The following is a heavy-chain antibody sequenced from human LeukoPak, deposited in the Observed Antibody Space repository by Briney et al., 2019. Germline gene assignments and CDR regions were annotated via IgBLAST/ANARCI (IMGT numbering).Heavy chain of an antibody. CDR3: ASSYYYGSGSYYNREY. CDR2: FDPEDGET. J-gene: IGHJ4*02. CDR1: GYTLTELS. V-gene: IGHV1-24*01. Sequence: ASVKVSCKVSGYTLTELSMHWVRQAPGKGLEWMGGFDPEDGETIYAQKFQGRVTMTEDTSTDTAYMELNSLRAEDTAVYYCASSYYYGSGSYYNREYWGQGTLVTVSS. D-gene: IGHD3-10*01.